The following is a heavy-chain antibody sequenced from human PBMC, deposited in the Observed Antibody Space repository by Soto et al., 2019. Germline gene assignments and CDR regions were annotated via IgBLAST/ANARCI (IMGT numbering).Heavy chain of an antibody. CDR3: ARGRYGDY. J-gene: IGHJ4*02. CDR2: ISAHNGNI. V-gene: IGHV1-18*01. Sequence: QVHLVQSGAEVKKPGASVKVSCKGSGYGFTTYGITWVRQAPGQGLEWMAWISAHNGNINYAQKLQGRVTVTRDTSTSTAYMALRSLRSDDTAVYYCARGRYGDYWGQGALVTVSS. CDR1: GYGFTTYG. D-gene: IGHD1-1*01.